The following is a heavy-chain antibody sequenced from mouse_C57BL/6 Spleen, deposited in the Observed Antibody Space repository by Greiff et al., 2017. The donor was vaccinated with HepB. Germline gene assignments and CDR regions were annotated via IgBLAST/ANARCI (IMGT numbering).Heavy chain of an antibody. CDR2: IRLKSDNYAT. CDR3: TDYDEGDYAMDY. V-gene: IGHV6-3*01. CDR1: GFTFSNYW. Sequence: EVQRVESGGGLVQPGGSMKLSCVASGFTFSNYWMNWVRQSPEKGLEWVAQIRLKSDNYATHYAESVKGRFTISRDDSKSSVYLQMNNLRAEDTGIYYCTDYDEGDYAMDYWGQGTSVTVSS. J-gene: IGHJ4*01. D-gene: IGHD2-4*01.